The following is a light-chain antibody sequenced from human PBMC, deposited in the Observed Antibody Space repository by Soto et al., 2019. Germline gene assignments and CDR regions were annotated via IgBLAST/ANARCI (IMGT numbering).Light chain of an antibody. CDR2: AAS. Sequence: ILLTQSPSSLSASVGDRVTITCRASQGIDSSFAWYQEKPGKAPKLLIYAASSLQSGVPSRFSGSGSGTDFTLTIISLQPEYFATYYGQQLQDYAITFCQGTRREI. J-gene: IGKJ5*01. V-gene: IGKV1-9*01. CDR3: QQLQDYAIT. CDR1: QGIDSS.